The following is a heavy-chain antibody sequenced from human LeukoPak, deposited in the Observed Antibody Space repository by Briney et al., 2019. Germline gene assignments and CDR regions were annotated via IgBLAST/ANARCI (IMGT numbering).Heavy chain of an antibody. CDR2: ISGSGGST. CDR1: GFTFSSYA. Sequence: PGGSLRLSCAASGFTFSSYAMSWVRQAPGKGLEWVSAISGSGGSTYYADSVKGRFTISRDNSKNTLYLQMNSLRAEDTAAYYCADSSGWITTFDYWGQGTLVTVSS. D-gene: IGHD6-19*01. V-gene: IGHV3-23*01. J-gene: IGHJ4*02. CDR3: ADSSGWITTFDY.